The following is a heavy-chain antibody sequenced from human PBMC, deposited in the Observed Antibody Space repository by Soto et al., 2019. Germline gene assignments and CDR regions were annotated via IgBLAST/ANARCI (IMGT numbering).Heavy chain of an antibody. V-gene: IGHV3-15*01. CDR1: GFTFNNAW. D-gene: IGHD6-13*01. CDR2: IKSNVDGGTT. Sequence: GGSLRLSCAASGFTFNNAWMTWVRQAPGKGLEWVGRIKSNVDGGTTDYAAPVKGRFILSRDDAKNTLYLQMNSLKSEDTAVYYCTTDLKAAATRTWRGAFDIWGQGTMVTVSS. J-gene: IGHJ3*02. CDR3: TTDLKAAATRTWRGAFDI.